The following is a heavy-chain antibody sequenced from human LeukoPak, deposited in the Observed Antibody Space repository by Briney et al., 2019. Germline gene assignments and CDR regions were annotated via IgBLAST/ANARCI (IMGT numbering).Heavy chain of an antibody. CDR2: ISYDGSNK. CDR1: GFTFSSYA. J-gene: IGHJ4*02. V-gene: IGHV3-30-3*01. Sequence: AGSLRLYCAASGFTFSSYAMHWVRQAPGKGLEWVAVISYDGSNKYYADSVKGRFTISRDNSKNTLYLQMNSLRAEDTAVYYCARNSSSWFENDYWGQGTLVTVSS. D-gene: IGHD6-13*01. CDR3: ARNSSSWFENDY.